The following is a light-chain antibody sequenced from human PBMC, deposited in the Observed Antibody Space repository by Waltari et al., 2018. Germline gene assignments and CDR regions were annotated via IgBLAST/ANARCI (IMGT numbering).Light chain of an antibody. CDR3: QQYNDWPAT. Sequence: EVVLTQSPATLSVSPGERPTLSCRASQSVSSNLAWYQQKPGQPPRLLIYGASTTATGIPARFSGSGSGTEFTLTISSLQSEDFAMYYCQQYNDWPATFGQGTKVEIK. CDR1: QSVSSN. CDR2: GAS. J-gene: IGKJ1*01. V-gene: IGKV3-15*01.